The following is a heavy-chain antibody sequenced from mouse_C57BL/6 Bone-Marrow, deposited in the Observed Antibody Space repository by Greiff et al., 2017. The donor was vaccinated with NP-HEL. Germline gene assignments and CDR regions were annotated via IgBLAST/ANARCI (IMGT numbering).Heavy chain of an antibody. CDR1: GFTFSSYA. CDR2: ISDGGSYT. D-gene: IGHD2-5*01. CDR3: ARRGSSNYGVYFDY. V-gene: IGHV5-4*03. J-gene: IGHJ2*01. Sequence: EVKVEESGGGLVKPGGSLKLSCAASGFTFSSYAMSWVRQTPEKRLEWVATISDGGSYTYYPDNVKGRFTISRDNAKNNLYLQMSHLKSEDTAMYYCARRGSSNYGVYFDYWGQGTTLTVSS.